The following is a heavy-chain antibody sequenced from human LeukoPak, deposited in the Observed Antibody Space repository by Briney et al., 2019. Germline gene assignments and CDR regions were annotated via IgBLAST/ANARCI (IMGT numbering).Heavy chain of an antibody. J-gene: IGHJ4*02. V-gene: IGHV1-18*04. Sequence: ASVKVSCKASGYTFTSYGISWVRHAPGQGLEWMGWISAYNGNTNYAPKLQGRVTMTTDTSTSTAYMELRSLRSDDTAVYYCARAAVAQGPIDYWGQGTLVTVSS. D-gene: IGHD6-19*01. CDR2: ISAYNGNT. CDR3: ARAAVAQGPIDY. CDR1: GYTFTSYG.